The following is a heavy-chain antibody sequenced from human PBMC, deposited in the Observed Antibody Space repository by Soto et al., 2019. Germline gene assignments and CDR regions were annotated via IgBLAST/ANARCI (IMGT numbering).Heavy chain of an antibody. D-gene: IGHD3-10*01. Sequence: QVQLVESGGGVVQPGRSLRLSCAASGFNFSSSAMYWVRQAPGKGLEWMAVLSDDANNRYYADSVRGRFTISRDNSKSTLYLQMNSLRPDDTAVYYCARASMVRGIIGWFDPWGQGTLVTVSS. CDR2: LSDDANNR. CDR1: GFNFSSSA. V-gene: IGHV3-30*14. J-gene: IGHJ5*02. CDR3: ARASMVRGIIGWFDP.